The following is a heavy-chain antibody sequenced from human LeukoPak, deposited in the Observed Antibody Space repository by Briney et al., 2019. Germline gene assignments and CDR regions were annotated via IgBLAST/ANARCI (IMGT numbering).Heavy chain of an antibody. J-gene: IGHJ6*03. D-gene: IGHD3-10*01. Sequence: PGGSLRLSCVASGFTVSSNYMSWVRQAPGKGLEWVSVIYSGGSTYYADSVKGRFTISRDNSKNTLYLQMNSLRAEDTAVYYCASGSGSYRTPYYYMDVWGTGTTVTASS. CDR1: GFTVSSNY. CDR2: IYSGGST. CDR3: ASGSGSYRTPYYYMDV. V-gene: IGHV3-53*01.